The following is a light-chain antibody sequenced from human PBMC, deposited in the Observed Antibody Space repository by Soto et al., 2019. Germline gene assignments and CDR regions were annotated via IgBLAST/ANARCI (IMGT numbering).Light chain of an antibody. V-gene: IGLV2-14*01. CDR2: EVS. CDR1: SSDVGGYNY. CDR3: GPYTSSRAYV. J-gene: IGLJ1*01. Sequence: QSVLTQPASVSGSPGQSITISCTGTSSDVGGYNYVSWYQQQSGKAPKLMIHEVSNRPSGVSNRFSGSKSGNTASLTISGLQAEDEADYYCGPYTSSRAYVFGIGTKVTVL.